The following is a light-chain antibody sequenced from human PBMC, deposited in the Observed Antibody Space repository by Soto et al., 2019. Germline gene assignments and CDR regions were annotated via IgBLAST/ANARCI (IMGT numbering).Light chain of an antibody. V-gene: IGKV3-11*01. Sequence: ELVLTQSPATLSLSPGERATLSCRASQSVSYSLAWYQQKPGQAPRLLIYDASNRATGIPARFSGSGSGTDFTLTISSLEPEDFAGYYWQQRNNWEWTFGQGTKVEIK. CDR1: QSVSYS. CDR2: DAS. CDR3: QQRNNWEWT. J-gene: IGKJ1*01.